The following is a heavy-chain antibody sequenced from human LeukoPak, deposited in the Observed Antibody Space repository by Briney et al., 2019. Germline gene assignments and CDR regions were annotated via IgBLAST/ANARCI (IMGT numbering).Heavy chain of an antibody. CDR2: IYYSGST. Sequence: PSETLSLTCTVSGGSINTYYWSWIRQPPGKGLEWIGYIYYSGSTSYNPSLKSRVTISVDTSKNQFSLKLSSVTAADTAVYYCARGPYSYDSSGAFDIWGQGTMVTVSS. J-gene: IGHJ3*02. D-gene: IGHD3-22*01. CDR1: GGSINTYY. V-gene: IGHV4-59*01. CDR3: ARGPYSYDSSGAFDI.